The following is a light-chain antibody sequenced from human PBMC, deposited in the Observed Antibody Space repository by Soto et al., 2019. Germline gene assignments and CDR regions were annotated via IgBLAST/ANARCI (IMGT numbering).Light chain of an antibody. CDR1: SSDVGTYNL. CDR2: EVN. CDR3: FSFTDSSPYV. Sequence: QSVLTQPASVSGSPGQSITISFTGTSSDVGTYNLVSWYQHHPGKAPKLMIYEVNKRPSGVSNRFSGSKSGNTASLTISGLQVEDEADYYCFSFTDSSPYVFGTGTKVTVL. J-gene: IGLJ1*01. V-gene: IGLV2-23*02.